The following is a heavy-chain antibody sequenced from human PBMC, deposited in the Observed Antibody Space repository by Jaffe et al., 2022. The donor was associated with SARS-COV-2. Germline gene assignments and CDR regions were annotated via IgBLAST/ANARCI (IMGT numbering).Heavy chain of an antibody. J-gene: IGHJ6*02. CDR2: ISWNSGSI. Sequence: EVQLVESGGGLVQPGRSLRLSCAASGFTFDDYAMHWVRQAPGKGLEWVSGISWNSGSIGYADSVKGRFTISRDNAKNSLYLQMNSLRAEDTALYYCAKGINCSGGSCYFSIDYYGMDVWGQGTTVTVSS. V-gene: IGHV3-9*01. CDR3: AKGINCSGGSCYFSIDYYGMDV. D-gene: IGHD2-15*01. CDR1: GFTFDDYA.